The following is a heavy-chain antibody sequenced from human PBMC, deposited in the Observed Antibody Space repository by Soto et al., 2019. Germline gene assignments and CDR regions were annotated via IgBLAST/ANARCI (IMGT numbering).Heavy chain of an antibody. CDR1: GFTFHGYT. V-gene: IGHV3-43*01. D-gene: IGHD2-21*02. J-gene: IGHJ4*02. CDR2: IRWDGIST. Sequence: EVHLVESGGVVVQPGGSLRLACAASGFTFHGYTMHWVRQRPGKGLEWGSLIRWDGISTYYGDAVKGRLTISRDNNKASMFLQMRSLTTEDTALYYCVKDMAYGGDSGPNDSWGQGTLVTVSS. CDR3: VKDMAYGGDSGPNDS.